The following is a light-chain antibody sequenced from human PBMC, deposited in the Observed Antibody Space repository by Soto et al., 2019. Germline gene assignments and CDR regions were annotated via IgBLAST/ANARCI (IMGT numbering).Light chain of an antibody. CDR1: QSVRSTY. CDR2: DAS. V-gene: IGKV3-20*01. Sequence: VLTQSPGTLSLSPGERATLSCRASQSVRSTYLAWYQQKPGQAPRLLIYDASSRAADIPDRFSGSGSGTDFTVTIISLEPEDFAVYYCQHYGNSLWTFGQGTKVIFK. CDR3: QHYGNSLWT. J-gene: IGKJ1*01.